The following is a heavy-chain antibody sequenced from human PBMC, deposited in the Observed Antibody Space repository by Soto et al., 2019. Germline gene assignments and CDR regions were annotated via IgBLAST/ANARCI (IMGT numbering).Heavy chain of an antibody. CDR2: ISGSGGST. Sequence: PGGSLRLSCAASGFTFSSYAMSWVRQAPGKGLEWVSAISGSGGSTYYADSVKGRFTISRDNSKNTLYLQMNSLRAEDTAVYYCAKDRGSSSGWPHAFDYWGQGTLVTVSS. J-gene: IGHJ4*02. D-gene: IGHD6-19*01. V-gene: IGHV3-23*01. CDR3: AKDRGSSSGWPHAFDY. CDR1: GFTFSSYA.